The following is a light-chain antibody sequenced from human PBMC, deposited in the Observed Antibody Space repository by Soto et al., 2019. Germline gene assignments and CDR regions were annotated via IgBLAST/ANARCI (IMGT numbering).Light chain of an antibody. Sequence: DIQMTQSPPTLSASVGDRVTITCRASQSIRHYLAWYQQMPGKAPKLLIYGASTLQSGVPSRFSGSGSGPEFTLIISSLQPDDFGTYFCQHHYSYSQTFGQGTKVDIK. V-gene: IGKV1-5*01. CDR3: QHHYSYSQT. CDR2: GAS. CDR1: QSIRHY. J-gene: IGKJ1*01.